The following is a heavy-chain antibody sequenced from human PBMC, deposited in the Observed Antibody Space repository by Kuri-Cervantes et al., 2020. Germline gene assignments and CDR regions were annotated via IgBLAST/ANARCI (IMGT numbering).Heavy chain of an antibody. Sequence: ASVKDSCNASLDTFTGYYMHWVRQAPEQGLEWMGWINPNSGGTNYAQKFQGRVTMTRDKSISTAYMELSRLRSDDTAVYYCARELPNYYDSFREFAYWGQETLVTVSS. CDR3: ARELPNYYDSFREFAY. CDR1: LDTFTGYY. V-gene: IGHV1-2*02. J-gene: IGHJ4*02. D-gene: IGHD3-22*01. CDR2: INPNSGGT.